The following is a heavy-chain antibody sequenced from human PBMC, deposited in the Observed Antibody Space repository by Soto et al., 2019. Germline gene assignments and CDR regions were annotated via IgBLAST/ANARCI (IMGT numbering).Heavy chain of an antibody. V-gene: IGHV3-30*18. Sequence: QVQLVESGGGVVQPGRSLRLSCAASGFTFSSYGMHWVRQAPGKGLEWVAVISYDGSNKYYADSVKGRFTISRDNSKNTLYLEMNSLRAEDTAVYYCAKVQCCSGGSWYSEGGDYGMGFWGQGTTVTVSS. CDR2: ISYDGSNK. CDR1: GFTFSSYG. J-gene: IGHJ6*02. D-gene: IGHD2-15*01. CDR3: AKVQCCSGGSWYSEGGDYGMGF.